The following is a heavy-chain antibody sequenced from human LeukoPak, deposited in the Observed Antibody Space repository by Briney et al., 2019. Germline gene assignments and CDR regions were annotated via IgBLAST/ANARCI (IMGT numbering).Heavy chain of an antibody. Sequence: GASVKVSCKASGYTFTSYDTNWVRQATGQGLEWMGWMNPNSGNTGYAQKFQGRVTMTRYTSISTAYMELSSLRSEDTAVYYCATATHDSSGQDAFDIWGQGTMVTVSS. CDR3: ATATHDSSGQDAFDI. CDR1: GYTFTSYD. CDR2: MNPNSGNT. D-gene: IGHD3-22*01. V-gene: IGHV1-8*01. J-gene: IGHJ3*02.